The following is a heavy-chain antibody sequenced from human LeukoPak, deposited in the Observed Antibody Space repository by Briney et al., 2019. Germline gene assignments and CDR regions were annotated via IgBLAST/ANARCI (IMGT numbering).Heavy chain of an antibody. D-gene: IGHD3-10*01. Sequence: PGGSLKLSCAASGFTFSSYWMHWVRQAPGKGLVWVSRINGDGSSTAYADSVKGRFTISRDNAKNTLYLQMNSLRAEDTAVYYCARDAEAFGELNFDYWGQGTLVTVSS. CDR1: GFTFSSYW. CDR3: ARDAEAFGELNFDY. V-gene: IGHV3-74*01. J-gene: IGHJ4*02. CDR2: INGDGSST.